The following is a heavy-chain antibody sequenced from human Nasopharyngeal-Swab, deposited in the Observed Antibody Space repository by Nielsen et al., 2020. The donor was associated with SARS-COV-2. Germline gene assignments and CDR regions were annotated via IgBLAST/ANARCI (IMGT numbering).Heavy chain of an antibody. Sequence: SETLSLTCTVSGGSITRYFWSWIRQPPGKGLEWIGHIYSSGSTNSNPSLKSRVTISVDTSRNQFSLKLSSVTAADTAVYYCARHGADCTNGVCQTYFYFRMDVWGQGTTVSVSS. CDR2: IYSSGST. D-gene: IGHD2-8*01. V-gene: IGHV4-59*08. CDR1: GGSITRYF. J-gene: IGHJ6*02. CDR3: ARHGADCTNGVCQTYFYFRMDV.